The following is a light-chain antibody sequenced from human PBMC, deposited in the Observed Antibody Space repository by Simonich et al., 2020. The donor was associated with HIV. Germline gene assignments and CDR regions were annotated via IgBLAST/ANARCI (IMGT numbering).Light chain of an antibody. Sequence: EIVMTQSPATLSVSPGERATLSCRASKSVSSNLAWYKQKPGQAPRLLIYGASPRATGISARCSGSGSGTEFTLTISSLQSEDFAVYYCQQYGSSPTWTFGQGTKVEIK. CDR2: GAS. CDR1: KSVSSN. V-gene: IGKV3-15*01. J-gene: IGKJ1*01. CDR3: QQYGSSPTWT.